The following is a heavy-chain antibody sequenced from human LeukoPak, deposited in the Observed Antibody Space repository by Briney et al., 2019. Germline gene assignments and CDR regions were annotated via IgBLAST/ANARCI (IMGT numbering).Heavy chain of an antibody. CDR3: ARGRDGYTKVFDY. Sequence: SETLSLTCTVSGGSISSYYWSWIRQPPGKGLEGIGYIYHSGSTNYSPSLKSRVTMSVDTSKNQFSLKLSSVTAADTAVYYCARGRDGYTKVFDYWGQGTLVTVSS. CDR2: IYHSGST. V-gene: IGHV4-59*01. CDR1: GGSISSYY. D-gene: IGHD5-24*01. J-gene: IGHJ4*02.